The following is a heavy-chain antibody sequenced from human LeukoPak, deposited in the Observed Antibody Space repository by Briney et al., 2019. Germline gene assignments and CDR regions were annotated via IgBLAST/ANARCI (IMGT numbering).Heavy chain of an antibody. CDR3: ARDGWYGSGSYSFNWFDP. CDR1: GGTFSSYA. CDR2: IIPIFGTA. D-gene: IGHD3-10*01. Sequence: SAKVSCKASGGTFSSYAISWVRQAPGQGLEWMGGIIPIFGTANYAQKFQGRVTITADESTSTAYMELSSLRSEDTAVYYCARDGWYGSGSYSFNWFDPWGQGTLVTVSS. J-gene: IGHJ5*02. V-gene: IGHV1-69*13.